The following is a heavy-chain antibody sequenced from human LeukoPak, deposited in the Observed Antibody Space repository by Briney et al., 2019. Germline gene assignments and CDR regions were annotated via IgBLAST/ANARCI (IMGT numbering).Heavy chain of an antibody. CDR3: ARGSYSSGWYLGY. CDR1: GFTFSSYS. J-gene: IGHJ4*02. D-gene: IGHD6-19*01. V-gene: IGHV3-48*04. Sequence: GGSLRLSCAASGFTFSSYSMNWVRQAPGKGLEWVSYISSSSSTIYYADSVKGRFTISRDNAKNSLYLQMNSLRAEDTAVYYCARGSYSSGWYLGYWGQGTLVTVSS. CDR2: ISSSSSTI.